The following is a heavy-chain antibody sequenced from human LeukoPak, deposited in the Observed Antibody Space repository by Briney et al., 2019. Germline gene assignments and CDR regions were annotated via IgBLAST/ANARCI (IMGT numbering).Heavy chain of an antibody. CDR2: IYYSGST. Sequence: PSETLSLTCTVSGDSISSNNHYWGWIRQPPGKRLEWIGNIYYSGSTYYNPSLKSRVTITVDTSKNQFSLKLSSVTAADTAVYYCARLLTTVVTRRWFDPWGQGTLVTVSS. CDR3: ARLLTTVVTRRWFDP. J-gene: IGHJ5*02. V-gene: IGHV4-39*07. CDR1: GDSISSNNHY. D-gene: IGHD4-23*01.